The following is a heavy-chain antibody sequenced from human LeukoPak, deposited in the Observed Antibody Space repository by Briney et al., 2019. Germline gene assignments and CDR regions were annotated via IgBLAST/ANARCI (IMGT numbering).Heavy chain of an antibody. Sequence: GGSLRLSCAASGFTFSSYSMNWVRQAPGKGLEWVANINQGGSVQYYMDSVKGRFTISRDDAKNSLYAQMNSLRDEDTAVYYCARVEYSGWNLEYWGQGTLVTVSS. J-gene: IGHJ4*02. D-gene: IGHD5-12*01. CDR2: INQGGSVQ. CDR3: ARVEYSGWNLEY. CDR1: GFTFSSYS. V-gene: IGHV3-7*01.